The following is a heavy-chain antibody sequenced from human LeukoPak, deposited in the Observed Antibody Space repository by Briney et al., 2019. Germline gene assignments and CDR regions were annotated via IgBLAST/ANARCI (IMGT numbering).Heavy chain of an antibody. J-gene: IGHJ4*02. CDR1: GFTSIDYD. D-gene: IGHD6-19*01. V-gene: IGHV3-13*01. CDR3: ARGGIQVSGIDEFDY. CDR2: IGIRGDT. Sequence: GGSLRLSCAASGFTSIDYDMHWVRQVIGKGLEWVSAIGIRGDTHYSGSVRGRFTISRENAESSLYLQMNSLRAEDTAVYYCARGGIQVSGIDEFDYWGQGTLVTVSS.